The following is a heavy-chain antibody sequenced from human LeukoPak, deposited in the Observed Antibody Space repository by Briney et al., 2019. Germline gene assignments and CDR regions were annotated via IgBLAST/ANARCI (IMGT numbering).Heavy chain of an antibody. D-gene: IGHD3-22*01. V-gene: IGHV1-2*02. CDR3: ARLVVISTTSEYFQE. Sequence: ASVKVSCKASGYTFTGYYMHWVRQAPGQGLEWMGWINPNSGGTNYAQKFQGRVTTTRDTSSTTAYMELSRLRSDDTAVYYCARLVVISTTSEYFQEWGQGTLVIVSS. J-gene: IGHJ1*01. CDR1: GYTFTGYY. CDR2: INPNSGGT.